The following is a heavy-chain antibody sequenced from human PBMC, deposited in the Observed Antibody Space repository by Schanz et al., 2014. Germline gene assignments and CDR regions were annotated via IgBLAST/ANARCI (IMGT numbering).Heavy chain of an antibody. CDR1: GFTFSTYA. CDR2: ISGATTYT. J-gene: IGHJ4*01. CDR3: AREQIMAAAGLGDY. D-gene: IGHD6-13*01. V-gene: IGHV3-48*04. Sequence: EVQLLDSGGGLVQPGGSLRLSCAASGFTFSTYAMSWVRQAPGKGLEWVSYISGATTYTNYADSVKGRFTISRDNAKNSLYLQMNSLRAEDTAVYYCAREQIMAAAGLGDYWGHGTLVTVSS.